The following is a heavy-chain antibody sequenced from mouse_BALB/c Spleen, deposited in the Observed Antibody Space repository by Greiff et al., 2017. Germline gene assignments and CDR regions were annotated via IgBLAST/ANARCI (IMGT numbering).Heavy chain of an antibody. V-gene: IGHV3-2*02. J-gene: IGHJ4*01. D-gene: IGHD2-2*01. CDR1: GYSITSDYA. CDR2: ISYSGST. CDR3: ARRGGYDNAMDY. Sequence: ESGPGLVKPSQSLSLTCTVTGYSITSDYAWNWIRQFPGNKLEWMGYISYSGSTSYNPSLKSRISITRDTSKNQFFLQLNSVTTEDTATYYCARRGGYDNAMDYWGQGTSVTVSS.